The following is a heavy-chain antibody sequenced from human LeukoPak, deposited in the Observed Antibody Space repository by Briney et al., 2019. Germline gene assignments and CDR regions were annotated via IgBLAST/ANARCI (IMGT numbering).Heavy chain of an antibody. CDR2: ISAYNGNT. V-gene: IGHV1-18*01. CDR1: GYTFTSYG. J-gene: IGHJ4*02. Sequence: VASVNVSCKASGYTFTSYGISWVRQAPGQGLEWMGWISAYNGNTNYAQKLQGRVTMTTDTSTSTAYMELRSLRSDDTAVYYCARELLGGYPMGYWGQGTLVTVSS. CDR3: ARELLGGYPMGY. D-gene: IGHD5-12*01.